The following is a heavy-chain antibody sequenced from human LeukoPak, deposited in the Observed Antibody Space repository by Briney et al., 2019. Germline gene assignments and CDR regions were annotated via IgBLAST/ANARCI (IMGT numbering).Heavy chain of an antibody. CDR1: GGTFSGYA. D-gene: IGHD3-9*01. Sequence: GASVKVSCKASGGTFSGYAISWVRQAPGQALEWLGWINPNSGATNYAQKFQGRVTMTRDTSISTVYMELHSLTSDDTAVYYCARDPILRSFDWLPHCFDPWGQGTLVTVSS. V-gene: IGHV1-2*02. CDR3: ARDPILRSFDWLPHCFDP. J-gene: IGHJ5*02. CDR2: INPNSGAT.